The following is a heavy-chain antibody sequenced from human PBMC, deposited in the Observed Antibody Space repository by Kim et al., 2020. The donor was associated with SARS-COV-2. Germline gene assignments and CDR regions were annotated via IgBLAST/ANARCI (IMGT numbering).Heavy chain of an antibody. CDR3: ARTTEMATIGGDYYDYYM. J-gene: IGHJ6*03. CDR2: INHSGST. D-gene: IGHD5-12*01. V-gene: IGHV4-34*01. CDR1: GGSFSGYY. Sequence: SETLSLTCAVYGGSFSGYYWSWIRQPPGKGLEWIGEINHSGSTNYNPSLKSRVTISVDTSKNQFSLKLSSVTAADTAVYYCARTTEMATIGGDYYDYYM.